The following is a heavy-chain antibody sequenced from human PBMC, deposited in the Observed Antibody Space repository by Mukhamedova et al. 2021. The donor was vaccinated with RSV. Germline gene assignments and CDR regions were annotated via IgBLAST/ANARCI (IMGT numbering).Heavy chain of an antibody. CDR2: MYTRGST. D-gene: IGHD5-24*01. V-gene: IGHV4-61*02. Sequence: AGKGLEWMGRMYTRGSTNYNPALNSRVTISMDSSNQFSLKLRSVTAADTAVYYCARGGRWLQSPDAFDIWGQGTKVTVSS. CDR3: ARGGRWLQSPDAFDI. J-gene: IGHJ3*02.